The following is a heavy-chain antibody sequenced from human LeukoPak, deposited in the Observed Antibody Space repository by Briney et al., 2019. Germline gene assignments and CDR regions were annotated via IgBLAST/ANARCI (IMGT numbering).Heavy chain of an antibody. J-gene: IGHJ4*02. CDR1: SGSISSSSYY. Sequence: PSETLSLTCTVSSGSISSSSYYWGWIRQPPGKGLESIGSIDYSGSTYYNPSLKSRVTISVDTSKNQFSLKLNSVTAADTAVFYCAANSADYNTLGSSYKVWGQGTLVTASS. D-gene: IGHD3-10*01. V-gene: IGHV4-39*01. CDR2: IDYSGST. CDR3: AANSADYNTLGSSYKV.